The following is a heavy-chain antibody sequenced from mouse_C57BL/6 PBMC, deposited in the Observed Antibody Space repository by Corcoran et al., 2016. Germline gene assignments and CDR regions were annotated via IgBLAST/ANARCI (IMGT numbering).Heavy chain of an antibody. CDR3: GCNWDGYFDV. D-gene: IGHD4-1*02. Sequence: EVQLRQSGPELVKPGASVKISCKASGYTFTDYFMNWVKQSHGKSLEWIGDINPNNGGTSYNQKFKGKATLTVDKSSSTAYMELRSLTSEYSAVYYCGCNWDGYFDVWGTGTTVTVSS. CDR1: GYTFTDYF. V-gene: IGHV1-26*01. J-gene: IGHJ1*03. CDR2: INPNNGGT.